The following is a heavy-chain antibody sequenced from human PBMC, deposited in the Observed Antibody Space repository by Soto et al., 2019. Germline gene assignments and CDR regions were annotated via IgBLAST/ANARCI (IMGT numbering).Heavy chain of an antibody. CDR3: ARVAVVVAGGWYFDL. D-gene: IGHD6-19*01. V-gene: IGHV3-53*01. CDR2: IYSGGST. J-gene: IGHJ2*01. Sequence: EVQLVESGGGLIQPGGSLRLSCAASGFTVSSNYMSWVRQALGKGLAWVSFIYSGGSTFYADSVKGRFTISRDNSKNTLYLQMNLLRAEDTAVYYCARVAVVVAGGWYFDLWVRGSLVTVSS. CDR1: GFTVSSNY.